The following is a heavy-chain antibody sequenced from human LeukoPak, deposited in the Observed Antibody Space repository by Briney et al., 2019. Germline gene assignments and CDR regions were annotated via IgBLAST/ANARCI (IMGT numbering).Heavy chain of an antibody. CDR1: GYSFTTYW. D-gene: IGHD6-19*01. V-gene: IGHV5-51*01. J-gene: IGHJ4*02. CDR2: IYPGDSDT. Sequence: ASVKVSCKGSGYSFTTYWSGWVRQMPGKGLEWMGIIYPGDSDTRYSPSFQGQVTISADKSVSTAYLQWRSLKGSDTAMYYCARRGSGWYVDYWGQGTLVTVSS. CDR3: ARRGSGWYVDY.